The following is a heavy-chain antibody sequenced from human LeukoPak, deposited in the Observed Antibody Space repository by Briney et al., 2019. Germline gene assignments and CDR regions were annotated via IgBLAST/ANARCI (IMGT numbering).Heavy chain of an antibody. Sequence: SVKVSCKASGGTFSSYAISWVRQAPGQGLEWMGGIIPIFGIANYAQKFQGRVTITTDESTSTAYMELSSLRSEDTAVYYCARSDYYGSGTPWFDPWGQGTLVTVSS. CDR2: IIPIFGIA. CDR3: ARSDYYGSGTPWFDP. CDR1: GGTFSSYA. D-gene: IGHD3-10*01. V-gene: IGHV1-69*05. J-gene: IGHJ5*02.